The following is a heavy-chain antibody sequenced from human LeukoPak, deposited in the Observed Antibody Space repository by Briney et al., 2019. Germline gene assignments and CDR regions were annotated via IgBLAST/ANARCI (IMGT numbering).Heavy chain of an antibody. CDR3: AKDPRNILTGDYDDFDI. J-gene: IGHJ3*02. V-gene: IGHV1-46*01. D-gene: IGHD3-9*01. Sequence: ASVKVSCKASGYTFSNYCMHWVRQAPGQGLEWMGILNPTYDIPIYAQKFGGRVTMTRDMSTSTVYMELSSLTSDDTAVYFCAKDPRNILTGDYDDFDIWGQGTMVIVSS. CDR2: LNPTYDIP. CDR1: GYTFSNYC.